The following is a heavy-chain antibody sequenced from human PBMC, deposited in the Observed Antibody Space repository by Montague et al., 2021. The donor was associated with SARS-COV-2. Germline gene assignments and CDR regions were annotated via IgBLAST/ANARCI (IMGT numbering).Heavy chain of an antibody. CDR3: ASGKYYDFWSGYYSHDYVSGMDV. CDR2: IHTSGST. CDR1: GGSISSYY. J-gene: IGHJ6*02. Sequence: SETLSLTFTVSGGSISSYYWSWIRQSAGKGLEWIGRIHTSGSTDXNPSLNSRVTMSVDTSKNQFSLKLSSVTAADTAVYYCASGKYYDFWSGYYSHDYVSGMDVWGQGTTVTVSS. D-gene: IGHD3-3*01. V-gene: IGHV4-4*07.